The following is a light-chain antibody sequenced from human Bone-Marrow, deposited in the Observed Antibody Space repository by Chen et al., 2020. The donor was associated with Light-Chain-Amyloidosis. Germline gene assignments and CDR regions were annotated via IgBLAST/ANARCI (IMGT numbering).Light chain of an antibody. CDR3: AAWDDSLSVYV. Sequence: QSVLPQPPSASATPGQRVTISCSGSSSNIGSNYVYWYQQLPGTAPKLLIYRNNQRPSGVPDRFSGSKSGTSASLAISGLRSEDEADYYCAAWDDSLSVYVFGTGTKVTVL. CDR2: RNN. V-gene: IGLV1-47*01. J-gene: IGLJ1*01. CDR1: SSNIGSNY.